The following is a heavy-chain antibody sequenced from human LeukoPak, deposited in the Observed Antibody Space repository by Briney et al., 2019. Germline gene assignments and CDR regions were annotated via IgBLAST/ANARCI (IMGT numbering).Heavy chain of an antibody. CDR3: AKDRAFVSGAGAFDI. D-gene: IGHD3-10*01. V-gene: IGHV3-23*01. J-gene: IGHJ3*02. CDR2: ISGSGDNI. CDR1: GFTFSTYI. Sequence: PGGSLRLSCAASGFTFSTYIISWVRQAPGKGLEWVSAISGSGDNIYYTDSVKGRFTVSRDNSKNTLYLQMNSLRTEDTAVYYCAKDRAFVSGAGAFDIWGQGTTVTVS.